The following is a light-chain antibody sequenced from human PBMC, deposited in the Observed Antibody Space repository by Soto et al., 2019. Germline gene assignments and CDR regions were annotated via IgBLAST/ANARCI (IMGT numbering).Light chain of an antibody. V-gene: IGKV3-15*01. CDR3: QQHNYWPRT. CDR2: GAS. J-gene: IGKJ1*01. CDR1: QSVSSN. Sequence: IVMTQSPTTLSVSPGGRSTLACRASQSVSSNLAWYQQKPGQAPRMLMNGASTRATGIPDRFRGSWYGTEFNLTISSLQPEDFAVYYCQQHNYWPRTFGQGTKVDIK.